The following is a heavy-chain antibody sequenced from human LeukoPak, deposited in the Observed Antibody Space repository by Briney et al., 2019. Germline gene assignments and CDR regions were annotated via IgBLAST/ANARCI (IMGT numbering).Heavy chain of an antibody. V-gene: IGHV4-34*01. CDR2: INHSGST. CDR3: ARGGCSSTSCLDY. CDR1: GGSFSGYY. D-gene: IGHD2-2*01. Sequence: SETLSLTCAVYGGSFSGYYWSWIRQPPGKGLEWIGEINHSGSTNYNPSLKSRVTISVDTSKNQFSLKLSSVTAADTAVYYCARGGCSSTSCLDYWGQGTLVTVSS. J-gene: IGHJ4*02.